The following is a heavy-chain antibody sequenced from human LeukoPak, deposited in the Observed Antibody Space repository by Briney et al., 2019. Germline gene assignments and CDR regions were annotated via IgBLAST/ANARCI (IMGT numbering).Heavy chain of an antibody. V-gene: IGHV4-59*12. Sequence: PSETLSLTCTVSGGSISSYYWSWIRQPPGKGLEWIGYIYYSGSTNYNPSLKSRVTMSVDTSKNQFSLKLSSVTAADTAVYYCARSIFSPYYMDVWGKGTTVTVSS. D-gene: IGHD3-3*02. CDR1: GGSISSYY. J-gene: IGHJ6*03. CDR2: IYYSGST. CDR3: ARSIFSPYYMDV.